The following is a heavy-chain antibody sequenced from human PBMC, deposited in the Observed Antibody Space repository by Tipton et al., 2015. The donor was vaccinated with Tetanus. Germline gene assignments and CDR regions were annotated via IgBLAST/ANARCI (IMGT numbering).Heavy chain of an antibody. Sequence: TLSLTCAVYGGSFSGYYWSWIRQPPGKGLEWIGEINHSGSTNYNPSLKSRVTISVDTSKNQFSLKLSSVTAADPAVYYCARQYCSSTSCQKFDYWGQGTLVTVSS. CDR3: ARQYCSSTSCQKFDY. CDR2: INHSGST. J-gene: IGHJ4*02. D-gene: IGHD2-2*01. CDR1: GGSFSGYY. V-gene: IGHV4-34*01.